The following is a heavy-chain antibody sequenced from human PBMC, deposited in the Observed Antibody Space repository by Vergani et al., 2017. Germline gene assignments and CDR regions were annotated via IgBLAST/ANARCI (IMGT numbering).Heavy chain of an antibody. CDR2: IDRNYGVK. V-gene: IGHV3-9*01. CDR3: VKDNDYDADGPFDL. D-gene: IGHD3-16*01. J-gene: IGHJ2*01. Sequence: VEAGGGLVQPGGTLRLSCTASGFTFQAFAFHWVRQVSGRGLEWVSGIDRNYGVKNGNSFEGRFSISRDNAKKAVFLQMNNLRQEDTALSFCVKDNDYDADGPFDLWGRGTLVTVSS. CDR1: GFTFQAFA.